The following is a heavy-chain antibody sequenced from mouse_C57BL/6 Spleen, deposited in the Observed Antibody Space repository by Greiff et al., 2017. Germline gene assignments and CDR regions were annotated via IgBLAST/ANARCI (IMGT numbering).Heavy chain of an antibody. CDR1: GFNIKDYY. CDR2: IDPEDGDT. J-gene: IGHJ4*01. Sequence: VQLQQSGAELVRPGASVKLSCTASGFNIKDYYMHWVKQRPEQGLEWIGRIDPEDGDTEYAPKFQGKATMTADTSSNTAYLQLSSLTSEDTAVYYCATSDYDGSSRGAMDYWGQGTSVTVSS. D-gene: IGHD1-1*01. CDR3: ATSDYDGSSRGAMDY. V-gene: IGHV14-1*01.